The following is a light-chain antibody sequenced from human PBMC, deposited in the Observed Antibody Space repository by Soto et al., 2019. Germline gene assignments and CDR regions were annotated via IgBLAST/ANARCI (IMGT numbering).Light chain of an antibody. V-gene: IGKV3-20*01. CDR3: QQYGSSAWT. CDR1: QSVSSSY. J-gene: IGKJ1*01. Sequence: EIALTQSPGTLSLSPGERATLSCRASQSVSSSYLAWYQQKPGQTPTLLIYGASSRATGIPDRFSGSGSGTDFTLTISRLEPEDFAVYYCQQYGSSAWTFGQGTKVEI. CDR2: GAS.